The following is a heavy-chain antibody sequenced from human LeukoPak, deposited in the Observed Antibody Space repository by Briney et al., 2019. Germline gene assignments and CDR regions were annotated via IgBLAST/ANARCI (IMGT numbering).Heavy chain of an antibody. J-gene: IGHJ4*02. Sequence: GGSLRLSCVVSGFTLSSDWMSWVRQAPGKGLEWVANIKRDGIEKYYVESVKGRFTISRDNAKNSLSLQMNSLRAEDTAVYYCARGRYSSRSGGYYFDIWGQGTLVTVSS. CDR3: ARGRYSSRSGGYYFDI. V-gene: IGHV3-7*01. CDR2: IKRDGIEK. CDR1: GFTLSSDW. D-gene: IGHD2-2*01.